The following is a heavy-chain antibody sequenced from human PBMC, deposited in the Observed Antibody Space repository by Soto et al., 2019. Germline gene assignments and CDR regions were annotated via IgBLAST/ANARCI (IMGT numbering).Heavy chain of an antibody. CDR2: ISSSSSTI. Sequence: EVQLVESGGGLVQPGGSLRLSCAASGFTFSSYSMNWVRQAPGKWLEWVSYISSSSSTIYYADSVKGRFTISRDNAKNSLYLQRNSLRAEDTAVYYCARWDWGPYYMDVWGKGTTVTVSS. CDR3: ARWDWGPYYMDV. J-gene: IGHJ6*03. D-gene: IGHD3-16*01. CDR1: GFTFSSYS. V-gene: IGHV3-48*01.